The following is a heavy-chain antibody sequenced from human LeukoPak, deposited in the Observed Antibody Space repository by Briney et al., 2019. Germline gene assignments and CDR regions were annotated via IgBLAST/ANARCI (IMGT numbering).Heavy chain of an antibody. CDR1: GFTFSDHY. Sequence: GGSLRLSCTASGFTFSDHYMDWVRLAPGKGLEWVGRTRNKANSYTPDYAASVKGRFTISRDDSKNSLYLQMNSLKIEDTAVYYCARLYGSGKYYSEDYWGQGTLVTVSS. D-gene: IGHD3-10*01. J-gene: IGHJ4*02. V-gene: IGHV3-72*01. CDR3: ARLYGSGKYYSEDY. CDR2: TRNKANSYTP.